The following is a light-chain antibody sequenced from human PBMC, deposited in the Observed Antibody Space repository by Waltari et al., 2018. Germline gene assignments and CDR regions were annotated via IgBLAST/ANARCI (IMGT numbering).Light chain of an antibody. V-gene: IGKV3-20*01. CDR1: QSVSRA. Sequence: VLTQSPDRLSSSPGERVTLSCRASQSVSRALAWYPQKPGQAPRLLIFGASNRATGIPDRFSGSGSETDFSLTISRLEPEDFAVYYCQHYVSLPATFGRGTKVEIK. CDR3: QHYVSLPAT. J-gene: IGKJ1*01. CDR2: GAS.